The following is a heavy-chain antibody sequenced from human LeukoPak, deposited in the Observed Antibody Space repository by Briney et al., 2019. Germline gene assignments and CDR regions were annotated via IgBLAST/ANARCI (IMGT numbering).Heavy chain of an antibody. J-gene: IGHJ4*02. V-gene: IGHV3-15*01. CDR1: GFTFINAW. CDR2: IKSKTDGGTT. D-gene: IGHD1-26*01. CDR3: AKDRSIGTYYTFDS. Sequence: AGGSLRLSCAASGFTFINAWMNWVRQAPGKGLEWVGRIKSKTDGGTTDYAAPVKGRFTISRDDSKNTLYLQMSSLTAKDTAVYYCAKDRSIGTYYTFDSWGQGTLVTVSS.